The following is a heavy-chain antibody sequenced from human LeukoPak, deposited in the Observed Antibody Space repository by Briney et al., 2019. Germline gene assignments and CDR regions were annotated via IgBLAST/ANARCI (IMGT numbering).Heavy chain of an antibody. CDR2: INQSGST. J-gene: IGHJ6*03. V-gene: IGHV4-34*01. D-gene: IGHD2-2*01. CDR3: ARGVRYCSSTSCYWEGYYYYYMDV. Sequence: SETLSLTCAVYGGSFSGYYWSWIRQPPGKGLEWIGEINQSGSTNYNPSRKSRVTISVHTSKNQFSLKLSSVTAADTAVYYCARGVRYCSSTSCYWEGYYYYYMDVWGKGTTVTVSS. CDR1: GGSFSGYY.